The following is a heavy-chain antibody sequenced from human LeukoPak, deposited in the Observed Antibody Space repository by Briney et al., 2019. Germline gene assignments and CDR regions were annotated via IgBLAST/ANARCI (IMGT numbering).Heavy chain of an antibody. V-gene: IGHV4-34*01. D-gene: IGHD1-20*01. J-gene: IGHJ4*02. CDR3: ARGNNWNLNFDF. Sequence: SETLSLTCGVYGGSFSEYYWNWIRQSPGKGLEWIGQINHSGSTNYNPSLKSRVTISVDTSRNQFSLKLSSATAADTAVYYCARGNNWNLNFDFWGQGTLVTVSS. CDR1: GGSFSEYY. CDR2: INHSGST.